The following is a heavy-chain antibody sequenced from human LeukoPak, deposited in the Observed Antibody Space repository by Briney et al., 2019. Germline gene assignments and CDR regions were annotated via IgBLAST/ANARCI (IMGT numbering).Heavy chain of an antibody. Sequence: ASVKVSCKASGYTFTVYFIHWVRQASGQGLEWMGIINPNVGSTGYAQKFQDRVTMTRNTSISTAYMELSSLRSEDTAVYYCARGILWFGDDVWGKGTTVTISS. D-gene: IGHD3-10*01. CDR2: INPNVGST. J-gene: IGHJ6*04. CDR3: ARGILWFGDDV. CDR1: GYTFTVYF. V-gene: IGHV1-46*01.